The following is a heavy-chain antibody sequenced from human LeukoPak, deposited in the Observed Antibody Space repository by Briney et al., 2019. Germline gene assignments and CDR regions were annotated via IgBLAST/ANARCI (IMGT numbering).Heavy chain of an antibody. D-gene: IGHD2-21*01. CDR2: ISGTGGTT. CDR1: GFTFSSYA. V-gene: IGHV3-23*01. CDR3: ARDNGGDGWFDP. J-gene: IGHJ5*02. Sequence: PGGSLRLSCAASGFTFSSYAMSWVRQAPGKGLEWVSTISGTGGTTYYADSVKGRFTISRDNAKNSLYLQMNSLRAEDTAVYYCARDNGGDGWFDPWGQGTLVTVSS.